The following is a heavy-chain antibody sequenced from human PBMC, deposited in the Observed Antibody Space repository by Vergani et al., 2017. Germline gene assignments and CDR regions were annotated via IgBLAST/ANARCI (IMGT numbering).Heavy chain of an antibody. CDR1: GFTFSRYW. J-gene: IGHJ4*02. V-gene: IGHV3-7*03. Sequence: EVQLVESGGGLVKPGGSLRLSCVASGFTFSRYWMTWVRQAPGKGLEWVADIKQDGSEKYYVDSVKGRFTMSRDNAKNSVYLQTNSLRAEDTAVYYCAKYAQWLGTADFDYWGQGTLVTVSS. CDR3: AKYAQWLGTADFDY. CDR2: IKQDGSEK. D-gene: IGHD6-19*01.